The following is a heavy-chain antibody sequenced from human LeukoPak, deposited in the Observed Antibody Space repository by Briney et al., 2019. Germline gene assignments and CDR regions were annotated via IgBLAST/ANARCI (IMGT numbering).Heavy chain of an antibody. J-gene: IGHJ4*02. CDR1: GFTFSDYY. CDR2: ISGVASSI. D-gene: IGHD2-15*01. Sequence: GGSLRLSCAASGFTFSDYYMTWIRQAPGKGLEWVSYISGVASSIYYADSVKGRFTISRDNAKNSVYLQMNSLRVEDTAVYYCARALASGEFDYWGQGTLVTVSS. V-gene: IGHV3-11*01. CDR3: ARALASGEFDY.